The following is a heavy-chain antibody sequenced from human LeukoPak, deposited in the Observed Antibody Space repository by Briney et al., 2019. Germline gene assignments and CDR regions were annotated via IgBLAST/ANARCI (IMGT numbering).Heavy chain of an antibody. D-gene: IGHD3-9*01. V-gene: IGHV3-30*02. Sequence: GESLRLSCAASGFTFSSYGMHWVRQAPGKGLEWVAFIRYDGSHKYYADSVKGRFTISRDNSKNTLYLQMNSLRAEDTAFYYCAKDLLKYYFDYWGQGTLVTVSS. CDR3: AKDLLKYYFDY. J-gene: IGHJ4*02. CDR1: GFTFSSYG. CDR2: IRYDGSHK.